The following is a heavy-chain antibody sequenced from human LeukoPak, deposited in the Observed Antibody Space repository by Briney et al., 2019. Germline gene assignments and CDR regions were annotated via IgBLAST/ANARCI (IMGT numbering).Heavy chain of an antibody. CDR2: MRNDGTQS. CDR3: AKVGQV. J-gene: IGHJ4*02. CDR1: GFTFYLYA. Sequence: HPGGSLRLSCAASGFTFYLYAMHWVRQAPGKGLEWVALMRNDGTQSYYGDSVKGRFTISRDNYNNTLYLHMSSLRPEDTAVYYCAKVGQVWGQGTLVTVSS. V-gene: IGHV3-30*02.